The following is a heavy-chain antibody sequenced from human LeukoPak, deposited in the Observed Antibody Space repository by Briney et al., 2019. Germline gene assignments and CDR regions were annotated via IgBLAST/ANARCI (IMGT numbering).Heavy chain of an antibody. CDR3: ARGEPRMGSSGWSSFDY. CDR1: GFTFSSYA. V-gene: IGHV3-30-3*01. CDR2: ISYDGSNK. D-gene: IGHD6-19*01. Sequence: GGSLRLSCAASGFTFSSYAMHWVRQAPGKGLEWVAVISYDGSNKYYADSVKGRFTISRDNSKNTLYLQMNSLRAEDTAVCYCARGEPRMGSSGWSSFDYWGQGTLVTVSS. J-gene: IGHJ4*02.